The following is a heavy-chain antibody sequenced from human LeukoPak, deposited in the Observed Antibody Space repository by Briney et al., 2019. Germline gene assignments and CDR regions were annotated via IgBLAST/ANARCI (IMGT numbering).Heavy chain of an antibody. CDR1: GFTFSRYD. CDR3: ARGYCSGGNCYDAFDI. V-gene: IGHV3-13*05. CDR2: ISSSGDP. D-gene: IGHD2-15*01. Sequence: GGSLRLSCAASGFTFSRYDMHWVRQATGKGLEWVSVISSSGDPYYPGSVKGRFPISRENAKNSLYLQMNSLRAGDTAVYYCARGYCSGGNCYDAFDIWGRGTMVTVSS. J-gene: IGHJ3*02.